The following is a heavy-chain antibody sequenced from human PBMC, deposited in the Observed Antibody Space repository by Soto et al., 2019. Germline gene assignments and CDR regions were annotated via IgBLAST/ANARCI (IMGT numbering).Heavy chain of an antibody. CDR2: INRSGGT. V-gene: IGHV4-34*01. J-gene: IGHJ4*02. CDR1: GGSFSDDY. Sequence: SETLSLTCAVYGGSFSDDYWTWIRQPPGRGLDWIGEINRSGGTIYNPSLESRVTISADTSKNQFSLKLTSVTAADTAVYYCARGPYSRGVGATNPSHWGQGTLVTVSS. D-gene: IGHD1-26*01. CDR3: ARGPYSRGVGATNPSH.